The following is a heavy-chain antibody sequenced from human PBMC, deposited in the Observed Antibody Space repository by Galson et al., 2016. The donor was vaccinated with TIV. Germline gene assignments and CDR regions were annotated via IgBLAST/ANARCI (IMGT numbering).Heavy chain of an antibody. CDR2: INPNNDDT. D-gene: IGHD1-1*01. V-gene: IGHV1-2*06. CDR3: VRVKSGELSPFES. CDR1: GYTFTDYY. J-gene: IGHJ4*02. Sequence: SVKVSCKAPGYTFTDYYMHWLRQAPGQGLEWLGRINPNNDDTDYAEKFQGRLTFTRDTSITTATMELSRLGSDDTAVYYCVRVKSGELSPFESWGQGTLVTVSS.